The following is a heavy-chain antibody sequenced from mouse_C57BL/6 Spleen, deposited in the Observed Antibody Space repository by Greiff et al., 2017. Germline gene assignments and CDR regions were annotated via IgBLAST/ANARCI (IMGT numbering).Heavy chain of an antibody. V-gene: IGHV1-64*01. CDR1: GYTFTSYW. CDR2: IHPNSGST. Sequence: QVQLQQPGAELVKPGASVKLSCKASGYTFTSYWMHWVKQRPGQGLEWIGMIHPNSGSTNYNEKFKSKATLTVDKSSSTAYMQLSSLTSEDSAVYYCARSNWDRWYFDYWGQGTTLTVSS. D-gene: IGHD4-1*01. CDR3: ARSNWDRWYFDY. J-gene: IGHJ2*01.